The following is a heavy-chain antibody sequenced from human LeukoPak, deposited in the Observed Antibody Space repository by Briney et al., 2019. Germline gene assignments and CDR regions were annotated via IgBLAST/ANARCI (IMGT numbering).Heavy chain of an antibody. Sequence: EGSLRLSCAASGFTFSSYGMHWVRQAPGKGLEWVAVLWYDGSNKYYADSVKGRFTISRDNSKNKLYLQMNSLRAEDTAVYYCARSRGIVVPAAMFDYWGQGTLVTVSS. CDR2: LWYDGSNK. CDR1: GFTFSSYG. CDR3: ARSRGIVVPAAMFDY. J-gene: IGHJ4*02. D-gene: IGHD2-2*01. V-gene: IGHV3-33*01.